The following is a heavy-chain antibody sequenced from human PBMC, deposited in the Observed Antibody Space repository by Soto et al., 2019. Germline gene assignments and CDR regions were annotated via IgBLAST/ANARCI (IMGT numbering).Heavy chain of an antibody. CDR3: ARVQYYYDSSGYYQTTYAFDI. Sequence: SETLSLTCTVSGGSISSGDNYWSWIRQPPGKGLEWIGYIYYSGTAYYNPSLKSRVTISVDTSKNQFSLKLSSVIAADTAVYYCARVQYYYDSSGYYQTTYAFDIWGQGTMVT. J-gene: IGHJ3*02. V-gene: IGHV4-30-4*01. D-gene: IGHD3-22*01. CDR2: IYYSGTA. CDR1: GGSISSGDNY.